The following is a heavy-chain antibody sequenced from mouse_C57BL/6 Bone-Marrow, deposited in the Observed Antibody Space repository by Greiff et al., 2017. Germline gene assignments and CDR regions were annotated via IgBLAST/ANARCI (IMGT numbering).Heavy chain of an antibody. Sequence: VQGVESGAELVKPGASVKMSCKASGYTFTSYWITWVKQRPGQGLEWIGDIYPGSGSTNYNEKFKSKATLTVDTSSSTAYMQLSSLTSEDAAVYYWAREGTVVAFYAMDYWGQGTSVTVSS. CDR3: AREGTVVAFYAMDY. V-gene: IGHV1-55*01. J-gene: IGHJ4*01. CDR1: GYTFTSYW. CDR2: IYPGSGST. D-gene: IGHD1-1*01.